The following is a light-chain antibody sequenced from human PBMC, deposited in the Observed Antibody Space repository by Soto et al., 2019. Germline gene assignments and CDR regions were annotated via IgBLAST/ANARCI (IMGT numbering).Light chain of an antibody. CDR2: GAS. V-gene: IGKV3-20*01. Sequence: EIVLTQSPATLSLSPGERATLSCRASQSLDTFLAWYQQKPGQAPRLLIYGASSRATGIPDRFSGSGSGTDFTLTISRLEPEDFVVYYCQQYGSSPTTFGQGTRLEIK. CDR1: QSLDTF. CDR3: QQYGSSPTT. J-gene: IGKJ5*01.